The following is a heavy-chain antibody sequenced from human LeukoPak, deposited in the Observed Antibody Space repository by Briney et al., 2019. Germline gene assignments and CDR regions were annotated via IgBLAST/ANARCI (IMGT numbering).Heavy chain of an antibody. CDR2: IYTSGST. CDR1: GGSISSNY. D-gene: IGHD3-10*01. Sequence: PSETLSLTCTVAGGSISSNYWTWIRQSPGKGLEWIGYIYTSGSTTYNPSLKSRVTISRDTSNNQFSLKLSSVTAADTAVYYCARIYGSGTSFGYMDVWGKGTTVTVSS. CDR3: ARIYGSGTSFGYMDV. V-gene: IGHV4-4*09. J-gene: IGHJ6*03.